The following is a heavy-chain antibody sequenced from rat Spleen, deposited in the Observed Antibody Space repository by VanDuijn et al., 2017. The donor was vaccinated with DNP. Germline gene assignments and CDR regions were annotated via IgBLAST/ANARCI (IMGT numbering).Heavy chain of an antibody. CDR3: AREGDYYDGSFVDALDA. Sequence: EVQLVESGGGLVLPGWSLRLSCAASGFTFSDYYMAWVRQAPTKGLEWVAYLSYDGVITYYGDSVKGRFTISRDNAENTLYLQMNSLRSEDSATYYCAREGDYYDGSFVDALDAWGQGTSVTVSS. V-gene: IGHV5-20*01. D-gene: IGHD1-12*02. CDR1: GFTFSDYY. CDR2: LSYDGVIT. J-gene: IGHJ4*01.